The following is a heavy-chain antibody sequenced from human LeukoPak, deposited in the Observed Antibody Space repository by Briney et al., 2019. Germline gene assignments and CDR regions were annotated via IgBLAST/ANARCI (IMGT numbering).Heavy chain of an antibody. Sequence: GGSLRLSCAASGFTFSSYAVSWVRQAPGKGLEWISAISGSGAYPSYADSVKGRFTISRDNSKNTLYLQMNSLRAEDTAVYYCAKHNWNYEDSYYYYGMDVWGQGTTVTVSS. D-gene: IGHD1-7*01. CDR3: AKHNWNYEDSYYYYGMDV. J-gene: IGHJ6*02. V-gene: IGHV3-23*01. CDR1: GFTFSSYA. CDR2: ISGSGAYP.